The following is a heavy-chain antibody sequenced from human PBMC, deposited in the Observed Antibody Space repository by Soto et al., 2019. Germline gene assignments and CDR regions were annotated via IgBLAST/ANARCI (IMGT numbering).Heavy chain of an antibody. CDR2: ISAYNGNT. D-gene: IGHD1-26*01. V-gene: IGHV1-18*01. CDR1: GYTFTSYG. Sequence: ASVKVSCKASGYTFTSYGISWVRQAPGQGLEWMGWISAYNGNTNYAQKLQGRVTMTTDTSTSTAYMELRSLRSDDTAVYYCARDPSGSYYEDAFEIWGKGTMVTLAS. CDR3: ARDPSGSYYEDAFEI. J-gene: IGHJ3*02.